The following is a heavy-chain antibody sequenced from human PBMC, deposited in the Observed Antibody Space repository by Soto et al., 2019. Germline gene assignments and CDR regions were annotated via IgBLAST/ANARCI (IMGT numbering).Heavy chain of an antibody. V-gene: IGHV5-51*01. J-gene: IGHJ4*02. CDR3: ARHGGSSGYPF. D-gene: IGHD3-22*01. CDR1: GYSFTSYW. CDR2: IHPGDPNT. Sequence: GESLMISCKGSGYSFTSYWISWVRQMPGKGLEWMGIIHPGDPNTGYSPSFQGQVTISVDKSVTTAYLQWSSLKAPDTAIYYCARHGGSSGYPFWGQGALVTVSS.